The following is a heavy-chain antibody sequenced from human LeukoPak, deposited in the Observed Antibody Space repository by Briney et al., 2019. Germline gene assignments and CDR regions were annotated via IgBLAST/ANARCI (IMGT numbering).Heavy chain of an antibody. CDR2: ISGSGGTT. Sequence: PGGSLRLSCTASGFIFGVYALSWVRQAPGKGLDWVSAISGSGGTTYYADSVKGRFTISRDNSKNTLYLQMNSLGAEDTAVFYCVKGALAARNWFDPWGQGTLVIVSS. J-gene: IGHJ5*02. V-gene: IGHV3-23*01. CDR3: VKGALAARNWFDP. CDR1: GFIFGVYA. D-gene: IGHD6-6*01.